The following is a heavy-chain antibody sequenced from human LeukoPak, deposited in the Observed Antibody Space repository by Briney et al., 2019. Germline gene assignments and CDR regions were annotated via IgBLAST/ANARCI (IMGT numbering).Heavy chain of an antibody. CDR2: ISNSGST. CDR3: AREGDYGDYGGLAWFDP. Sequence: PSETLSLTCTVSGGSVSSGSYYWSWIRQPPGKGLEWIGYISNSGSTNYNPSLKSRVTISVDTSKNQFSLKLSSVTAADTAVYYCAREGDYGDYGGLAWFDPWGQGTLVTVSS. V-gene: IGHV4-61*01. D-gene: IGHD4-17*01. J-gene: IGHJ5*02. CDR1: GGSVSSGSYY.